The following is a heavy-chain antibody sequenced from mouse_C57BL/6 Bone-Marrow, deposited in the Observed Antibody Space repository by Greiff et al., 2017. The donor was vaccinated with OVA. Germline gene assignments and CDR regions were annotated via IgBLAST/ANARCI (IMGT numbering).Heavy chain of an antibody. J-gene: IGHJ3*01. CDR2: IYPGSGST. V-gene: IGHV1-55*01. D-gene: IGHD1-1*01. Sequence: QVQLKQPGAELVKPGASVKMSCKASGYTFTSYWITWVKQRPGQVLEWIGDIYPGSGSTNYNEKFKSKATLTVDTSSSTAYMQLSSLTSEDSAVYYCARWVHYYGSSAWFAYWGQGTLVTVSA. CDR1: GYTFTSYW. CDR3: ARWVHYYGSSAWFAY.